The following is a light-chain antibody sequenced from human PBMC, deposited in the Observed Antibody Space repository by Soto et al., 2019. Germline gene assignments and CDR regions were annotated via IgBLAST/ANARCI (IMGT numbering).Light chain of an antibody. CDR3: SSYTISSTPVV. J-gene: IGLJ2*01. CDR2: DVS. Sequence: QSALTQPASVSGSPGQSITISCTGTSSDVGGYNYVSWYQQHPGKAPKLMIYDVSNRPSGVSSRFSGSKSGNTASLTISGLQAEDEADYYCSSYTISSTPVVFGGGTKLTVL. V-gene: IGLV2-14*01. CDR1: SSDVGGYNY.